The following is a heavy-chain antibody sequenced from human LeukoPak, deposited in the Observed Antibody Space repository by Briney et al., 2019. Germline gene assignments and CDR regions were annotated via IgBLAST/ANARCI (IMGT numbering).Heavy chain of an antibody. CDR2: ISSSSSTI. Sequence: GGSLRLSCAASGFTFSSYSMNWVRQAPGKGLEWVSYISSSSSTIYYADSVKGRFTISRDNAKNSLYLQMNSLRAEDTAVYYCARASLRAVYYDFWSGYSPDAFDIRGQGTMVTVSS. CDR1: GFTFSSYS. CDR3: ARASLRAVYYDFWSGYSPDAFDI. D-gene: IGHD3-3*01. V-gene: IGHV3-48*01. J-gene: IGHJ3*02.